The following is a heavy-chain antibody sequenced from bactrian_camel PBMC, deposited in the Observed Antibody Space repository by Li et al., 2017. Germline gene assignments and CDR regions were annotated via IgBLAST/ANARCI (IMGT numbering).Heavy chain of an antibody. J-gene: IGHJ4*01. CDR1: GYTGSSFR. CDR2: ISTGSGST. D-gene: IGHD2*01. CDR3: AADRYNLQLARSYSY. V-gene: IGHV3S1*01. Sequence: LVESGGGSVQAGGSLRLSCAVSGYTGSSFRMGWFRQGPGKEREWVASISTGSGSTYYLDSVKGRFTISKDNAKNTLYLQMNNLKPEDSAMYYCAADRYNLQLARSYSYWGRGTQVTVS.